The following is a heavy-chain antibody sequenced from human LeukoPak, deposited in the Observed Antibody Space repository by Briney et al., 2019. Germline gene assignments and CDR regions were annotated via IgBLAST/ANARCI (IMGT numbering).Heavy chain of an antibody. D-gene: IGHD3-3*01. Sequence: PGGSLRLSCAASGFTFSSYAVSWVRQAPGKGLEWVSAISGSGGSTYYTDSVKARFTISRDNSKNTLYLQMNSLRAEDTAVYYCAKAAHYDFWSGYDYWGQGTVVTVSS. CDR2: ISGSGGST. CDR1: GFTFSSYA. CDR3: AKAAHYDFWSGYDY. V-gene: IGHV3-23*01. J-gene: IGHJ4*02.